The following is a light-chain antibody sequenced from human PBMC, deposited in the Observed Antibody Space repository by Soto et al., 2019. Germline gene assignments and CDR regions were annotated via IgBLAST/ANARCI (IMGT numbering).Light chain of an antibody. V-gene: IGKV3-15*01. J-gene: IGKJ5*01. Sequence: SPATLSVSPGERATLSCRASQNVNSNLAWYQQKPGQAPRLLIYGASTRATGIPARFSGSGSGTEFSLTITSLQSEDFAVYYCQQYNNWPPITFGQGTRLEIK. CDR1: QNVNSN. CDR3: QQYNNWPPIT. CDR2: GAS.